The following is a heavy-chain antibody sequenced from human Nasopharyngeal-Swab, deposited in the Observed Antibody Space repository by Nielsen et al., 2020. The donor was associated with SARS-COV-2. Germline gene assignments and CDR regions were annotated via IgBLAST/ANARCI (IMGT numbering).Heavy chain of an antibody. CDR1: GFSITTYG. J-gene: IGHJ4*02. CDR3: TRGLTGHIVQWNPSPY. Sequence: GGSLRLSCAASGFSITTYGMTWVRQAPGKGLEWVSSISELGSGIYYADSVWGRFSIFRDTSKNTVYLQMNTLRADDTALYFCTRGLTGHIVQWNPSPYWGQGTLVTVSS. CDR2: ISELGSGI. D-gene: IGHD1-14*01. V-gene: IGHV3-23*01.